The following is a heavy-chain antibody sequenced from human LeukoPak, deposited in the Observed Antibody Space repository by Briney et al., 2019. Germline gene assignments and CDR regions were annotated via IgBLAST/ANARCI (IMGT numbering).Heavy chain of an antibody. CDR1: GYTFTSYG. CDR3: ARDQGDYDSRGYWSFFDY. V-gene: IGHV1-18*01. Sequence: ASVKVSCKASGYTFTSYGISWVRQAPGQGLEWMGWISAYNGNTNYAQKLQGRVTMTTDTSTSTAYMELRSLRSDDTAVYYCARDQGDYDSRGYWSFFDYWGQGTLVTVSS. J-gene: IGHJ4*02. D-gene: IGHD3-22*01. CDR2: ISAYNGNT.